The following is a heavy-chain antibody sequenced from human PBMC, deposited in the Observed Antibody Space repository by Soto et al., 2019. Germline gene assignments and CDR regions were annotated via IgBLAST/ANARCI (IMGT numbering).Heavy chain of an antibody. D-gene: IGHD2-21*02. Sequence: ASVKVSCKVSGYTLTSYAMHWVRQAPGQRLEWMGWINAGNGNTKYSQKFQGRVTITRDTSASTAYMELSSLRSEDTAVYYCARRIVVVTALDYCGQGTLVTVSS. V-gene: IGHV1-3*01. J-gene: IGHJ4*02. CDR2: INAGNGNT. CDR3: ARRIVVVTALDY. CDR1: GYTLTSYA.